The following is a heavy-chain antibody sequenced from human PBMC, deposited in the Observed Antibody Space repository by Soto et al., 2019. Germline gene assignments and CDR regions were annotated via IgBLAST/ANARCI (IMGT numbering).Heavy chain of an antibody. CDR3: ARYALLSGFDY. V-gene: IGHV3-23*01. CDR1: GFTFRNYG. D-gene: IGHD2-2*01. J-gene: IGHJ4*02. Sequence: GGSLRLSCGTSGFTFRNYGMTWVRQAPGQGLEWVATITGSGAVTYYAGPVKGRFIISRDNSKNTLYLQMNSLRAEGTAVYYCARYALLSGFDYWGQGTLVTVSS. CDR2: ITGSGAVT.